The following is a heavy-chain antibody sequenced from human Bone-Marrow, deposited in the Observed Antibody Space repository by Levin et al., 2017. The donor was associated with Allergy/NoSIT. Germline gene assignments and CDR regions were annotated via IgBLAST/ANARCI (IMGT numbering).Heavy chain of an antibody. D-gene: IGHD6-6*01. J-gene: IGHJ6*03. Sequence: GGSLRLSCVASGFTLGTHAMTWVRQAPGKGLEWISLIHRSGSSAFYADSVKGRFIISRDESKNTLYLQMNSLRADDTAVYYCAKILRPDTYYFMDVWGKGTTVTISS. CDR3: AKILRPDTYYFMDV. CDR1: GFTLGTHA. CDR2: IHRSGSSA. V-gene: IGHV3-23*01.